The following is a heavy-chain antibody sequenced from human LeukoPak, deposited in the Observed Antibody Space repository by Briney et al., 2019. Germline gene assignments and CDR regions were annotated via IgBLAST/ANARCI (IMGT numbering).Heavy chain of an antibody. V-gene: IGHV4-4*02. CDR3: ARDHAAAAGDYFDY. D-gene: IGHD6-13*01. CDR2: IYHSGST. CDR1: GGSISSSNW. J-gene: IGHJ4*02. Sequence: SETLSLTCAVSGGSISSSNWWSWVRPPPGKGLEWIGEIYHSGSTNYNPSLKSRVTISVDKSKNQFSLKLSSVTAADTAVYYCARDHAAAAGDYFDYWGQGTLVTVPS.